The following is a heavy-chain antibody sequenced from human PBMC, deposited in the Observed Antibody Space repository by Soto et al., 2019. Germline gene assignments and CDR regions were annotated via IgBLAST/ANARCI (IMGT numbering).Heavy chain of an antibody. CDR1: GFTFSSYG. CDR3: ARESDFWSGYPDYYYYMGV. D-gene: IGHD3-3*01. J-gene: IGHJ6*03. Sequence: QVQLVESGGGVVQPGRSLRLSCAASGFTFSSYGMHWVRQAPGKGLEWVAVIWYDGSNKYYADSVKGRFTISRHNSKNTLYLQMTSLRAEDTAVYYCARESDFWSGYPDYYYYMGVWGKGTTVTVSS. CDR2: IWYDGSNK. V-gene: IGHV3-33*01.